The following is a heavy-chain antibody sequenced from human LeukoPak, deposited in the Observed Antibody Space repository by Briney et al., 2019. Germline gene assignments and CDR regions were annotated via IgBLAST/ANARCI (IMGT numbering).Heavy chain of an antibody. V-gene: IGHV4-59*01. D-gene: IGHD3-22*01. CDR2: IYYSGST. J-gene: IGHJ5*02. CDR1: GGSISSYY. Sequence: SETLSLTCTVSGGSISSYYWSWIRQPPGKGLEWIGYIYYSGSTNYNPSLKSRVTLSVDTSKNQFSLKLSSVTAADTAVYYCARSWDTDYYDSSGYYFSWFDPWGQGTLVTVSS. CDR3: ARSWDTDYYDSSGYYFSWFDP.